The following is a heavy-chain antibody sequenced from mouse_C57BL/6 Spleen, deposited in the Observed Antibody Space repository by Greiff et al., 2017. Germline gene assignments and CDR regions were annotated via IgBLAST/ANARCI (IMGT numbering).Heavy chain of an antibody. Sequence: VQLQQSGPGLVQPSQSLSITCTVSGFSLTSYGVHWVRQSPGKGLEWLGVIWRGGSTDYNAAFMSRLRITKDNSKSQVFFTMNSLQADDTAIYYCAKKSYSNYDYAMDYWGQGTSVTVSS. CDR3: AKKSYSNYDYAMDY. V-gene: IGHV2-5*01. CDR1: GFSLTSYG. CDR2: IWRGGST. J-gene: IGHJ4*01. D-gene: IGHD2-5*01.